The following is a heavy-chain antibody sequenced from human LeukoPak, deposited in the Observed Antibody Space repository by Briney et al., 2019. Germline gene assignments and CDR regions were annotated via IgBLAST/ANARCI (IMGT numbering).Heavy chain of an antibody. CDR3: ARDKVVGATYFDY. CDR2: IHQDGSEK. J-gene: IGHJ4*02. Sequence: PGGSLRLSCAASGFTFSNHWMGWVRQAPGKGPEWVANIHQDGSEKYYVDSVKGRFTISRDNAKNSLYLQMDSLRAEDTAIYYCARDKVVGATYFDYWGQGTLVTVSS. V-gene: IGHV3-7*01. CDR1: GFTFSNHW. D-gene: IGHD1-26*01.